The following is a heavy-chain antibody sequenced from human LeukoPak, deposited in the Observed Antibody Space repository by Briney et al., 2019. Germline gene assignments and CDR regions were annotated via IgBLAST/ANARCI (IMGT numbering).Heavy chain of an antibody. Sequence: ASETLSLTCAVYGGSFSGYYWSWIRQPPGKGLEWIGEINHSGSTNYNPSLKSRVTISVDTSKNQFSLKLSSVTAADTAVNYCARGGTYYDYVWGSYRGYYFDYGGQGTLVTVSS. D-gene: IGHD3-16*01. V-gene: IGHV4-34*01. CDR2: INHSGST. J-gene: IGHJ4*02. CDR3: ARGGTYYDYVWGSYRGYYFDY. CDR1: GGSFSGYY.